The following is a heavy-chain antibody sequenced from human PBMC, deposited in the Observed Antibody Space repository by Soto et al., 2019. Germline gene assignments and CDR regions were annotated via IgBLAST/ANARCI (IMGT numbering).Heavy chain of an antibody. Sequence: QVQLVESGGGVVQPGRSLRLSCAASGIIFSNFGMHWVRQAPGKGLEWVAGISHVGADTYYADSVKGRFTISRDNSKNTLYLPMNSLRAEDAGVYYCAKEGLAWDYCDYCFDYWGQGTLVTVSS. CDR2: ISHVGADT. CDR3: AKEGLAWDYCDYCFDY. D-gene: IGHD4-17*01. CDR1: GIIFSNFG. J-gene: IGHJ4*02. V-gene: IGHV3-30*18.